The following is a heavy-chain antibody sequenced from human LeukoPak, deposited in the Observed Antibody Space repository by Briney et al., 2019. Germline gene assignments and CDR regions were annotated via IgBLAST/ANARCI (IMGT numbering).Heavy chain of an antibody. Sequence: SETLSLTCAVYGGSFSGYYWSWIRQPPGKGLEWIGEINHSGSTNYNPSLTSRVTISVDTSKNQFSLKLSSVTAADTAVYYCAIVDIVATNHDAFDIWGQGTMVTVSS. D-gene: IGHD5-12*01. J-gene: IGHJ3*02. V-gene: IGHV4-34*01. CDR2: INHSGST. CDR3: AIVDIVATNHDAFDI. CDR1: GGSFSGYY.